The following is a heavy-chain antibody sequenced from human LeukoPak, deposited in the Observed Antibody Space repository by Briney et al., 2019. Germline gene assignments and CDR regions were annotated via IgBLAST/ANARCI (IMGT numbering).Heavy chain of an antibody. CDR2: VWHDGSNR. CDR3: ARFSRTNIGY. CDR1: GFTFSSYA. D-gene: IGHD1/OR15-1a*01. V-gene: IGHV3-33*01. Sequence: GTSLRLSCTAPGFTFSSYAIHWIRQAPGKGLEWVALVWHDGSNRYYSEAVKGRFTISRDNSKNTVYLQINSLRAEDTAVYYCARFSRTNIGYWGRGILVTVSS. J-gene: IGHJ4*02.